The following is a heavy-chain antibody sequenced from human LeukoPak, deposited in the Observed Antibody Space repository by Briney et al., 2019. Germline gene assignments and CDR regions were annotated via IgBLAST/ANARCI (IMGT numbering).Heavy chain of an antibody. CDR3: ARGYSNYDPNDAFDI. Sequence: SSETLSLTCTVSGGSISSYYWSWIRQPPGKGLEWIGEINHSGSTNYNPSLKSRVTISVDTSKNQFSLKLSSVTAADTAVYYCARGYSNYDPNDAFDIWGQGTMVTVSS. CDR2: INHSGST. J-gene: IGHJ3*02. CDR1: GGSISSYY. D-gene: IGHD4-11*01. V-gene: IGHV4-34*01.